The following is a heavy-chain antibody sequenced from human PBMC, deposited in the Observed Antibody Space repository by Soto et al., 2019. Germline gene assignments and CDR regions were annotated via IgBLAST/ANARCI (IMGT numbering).Heavy chain of an antibody. CDR1: GYTFTGYY. CDR3: ARSIVVVTALDY. D-gene: IGHD2-21*02. CDR2: IDPTGGRT. V-gene: IGHV1-46*01. Sequence: ASVKVSCKASGYTFTGYYMHWVRQAPGQGLEWMGTIDPTGGRTNYAQKFQGRVTITRDTSASTAYMELSSLRSEDTAVYYCARSIVVVTALDYWGQGTLVTVSS. J-gene: IGHJ4*02.